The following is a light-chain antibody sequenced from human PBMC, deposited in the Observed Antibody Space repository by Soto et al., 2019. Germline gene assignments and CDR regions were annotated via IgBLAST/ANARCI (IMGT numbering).Light chain of an antibody. Sequence: EIVLTQSPGILSLSPGERATLSCRASQSVSSSYLAWYQQKPGQAPRLLIYGASSRATGIPDRFSGSGSGTDFTLTISRLEPEDFAVYYCHQYGSSPPYTFGQGTKLEIK. CDR1: QSVSSSY. V-gene: IGKV3-20*01. CDR2: GAS. J-gene: IGKJ2*01. CDR3: HQYGSSPPYT.